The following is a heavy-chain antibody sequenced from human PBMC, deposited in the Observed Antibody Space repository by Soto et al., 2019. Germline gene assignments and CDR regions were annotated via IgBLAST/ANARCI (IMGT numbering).Heavy chain of an antibody. V-gene: IGHV1-69*13. Sequence: SVKVSGKASGGTVSSYAISWVRQAPGQGLEWMGGIIPIFGTANYAQKFQGRVTITADESTSTAYMELSSLRSEDTAVYYCAKEGDTAIADYDSSGPYYYYGMDVWGQGTTVTVSS. CDR3: AKEGDTAIADYDSSGPYYYYGMDV. D-gene: IGHD3-22*01. CDR2: IIPIFGTA. J-gene: IGHJ6*02. CDR1: GGTVSSYA.